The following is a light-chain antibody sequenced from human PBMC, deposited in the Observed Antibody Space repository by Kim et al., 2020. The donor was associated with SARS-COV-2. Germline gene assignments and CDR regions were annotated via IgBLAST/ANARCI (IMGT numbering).Light chain of an antibody. V-gene: IGLV2-14*03. CDR1: SSDVGYYND. J-gene: IGLJ3*02. Sequence: GQSITISCTGTSSDVGYYNDVSWYQQHPGKAPKLIIYDVSNRPSGVSNRFSGSKSGNTASLTISGLQAEDEADYYCSSYTSSTTLVFGGGTKLTVL. CDR3: SSYTSSTTLV. CDR2: DVS.